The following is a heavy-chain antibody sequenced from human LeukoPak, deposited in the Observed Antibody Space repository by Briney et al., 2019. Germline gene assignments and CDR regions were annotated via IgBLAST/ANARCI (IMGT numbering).Heavy chain of an antibody. CDR3: AKVPSPLACSGTTCFPFDS. D-gene: IGHD2-2*01. Sequence: GGSLRLSCAASGFTFITYAMNWVRQAPGKGLEWVSGLSGTGTSTHYADSVKGRFTISRDNSKNTLYLQMNSLRAEDTAKYYCAKVPSPLACSGTTCFPFDSWGPGTLVTVSS. CDR1: GFTFITYA. V-gene: IGHV3-23*01. J-gene: IGHJ4*02. CDR2: LSGTGTST.